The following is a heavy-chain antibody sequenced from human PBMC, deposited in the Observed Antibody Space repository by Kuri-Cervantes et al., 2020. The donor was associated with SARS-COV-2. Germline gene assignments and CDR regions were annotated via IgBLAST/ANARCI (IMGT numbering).Heavy chain of an antibody. CDR2: INAGNGNT. CDR1: GYTFTSYA. D-gene: IGHD1-26*01. J-gene: IGHJ1*01. V-gene: IGHV1-3*01. CDR3: ARDGASLEYFQH. Sequence: ASVKVSCKASGYTFTSYAMHWVRQAPGQRLEWMGWINAGNGNTKYSQKFQGRVTITRDTSASTAYMELSSLRSEDTAVYYCARDGASLEYFQHWGQGTLVTVSS.